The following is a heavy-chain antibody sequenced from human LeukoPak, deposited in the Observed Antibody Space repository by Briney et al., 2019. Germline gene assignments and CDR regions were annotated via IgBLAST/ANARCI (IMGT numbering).Heavy chain of an antibody. Sequence: EPGGSLRLSCAASGFTFSSYSMNWVRQAPGKGLEWVSSISSSSSYIYYADSVKGRFTISRDNAKNSLYLQMNSLRAEDTAVYYCARDLVIAAAGRPYYYYGMDVWGQGTTVTVSS. D-gene: IGHD6-13*01. CDR1: GFTFSSYS. V-gene: IGHV3-21*01. J-gene: IGHJ6*02. CDR2: ISSSSSYI. CDR3: ARDLVIAAAGRPYYYYGMDV.